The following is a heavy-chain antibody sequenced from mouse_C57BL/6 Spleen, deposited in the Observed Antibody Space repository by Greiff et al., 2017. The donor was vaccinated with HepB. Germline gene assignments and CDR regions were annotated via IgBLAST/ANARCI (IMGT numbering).Heavy chain of an antibody. J-gene: IGHJ4*01. V-gene: IGHV1-66*01. CDR3: ARRKRDYAMDY. Sequence: QVQLQQSGPELVKPGASVKISCKASGYSFTSYYIHWVKQRPGQGLEWIGWIYPGSGNTKYNEKFKGKATLTADTSSSTAYMQLSSLTSEDSAVYYCARRKRDYAMDYWGQGTSVTVSS. CDR1: GYSFTSYY. CDR2: IYPGSGNT.